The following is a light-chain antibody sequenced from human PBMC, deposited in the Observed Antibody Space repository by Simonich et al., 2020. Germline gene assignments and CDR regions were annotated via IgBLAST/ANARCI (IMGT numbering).Light chain of an antibody. CDR2: DVS. V-gene: IGLV2-11*01. CDR3: SSYAGSNNLRV. Sequence: QSALTQPRSVSGSPGQSVTISCTGTSSDVGGYNYFSWYQQHPGKAPKLMIYDVSKPPSGVPDRFSGSKSGNTASLTVSGLQAEDEADYYCSSYAGSNNLRVFGGGTKLTVL. CDR1: SSDVGGYNY. J-gene: IGLJ3*02.